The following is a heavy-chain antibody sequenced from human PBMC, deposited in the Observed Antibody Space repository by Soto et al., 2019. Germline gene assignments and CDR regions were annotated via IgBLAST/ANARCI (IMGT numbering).Heavy chain of an antibody. Sequence: ASVKFYCKASGYTFTSYYMHWVRQAPGQGLEWMGIINPSGGSTSYAQKFQGRVTMTRDTSTSTVYMELSSLRSEDTAVYYCARERIPYCSGGSCYGGIIDYWGQGTLVTVSS. J-gene: IGHJ4*02. CDR1: GYTFTSYY. CDR3: ARERIPYCSGGSCYGGIIDY. D-gene: IGHD2-15*01. CDR2: INPSGGST. V-gene: IGHV1-46*01.